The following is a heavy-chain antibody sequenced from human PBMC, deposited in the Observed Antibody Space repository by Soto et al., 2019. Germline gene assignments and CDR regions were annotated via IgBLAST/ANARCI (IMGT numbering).Heavy chain of an antibody. CDR1: GFTFTTYA. J-gene: IGHJ4*02. V-gene: IGHV3-23*01. Sequence: GSLRLSCAVSGFTFTTYAMSWVRQAPGKGLEWVAAVGGSGATTYYTDSVKGRFTISRDNSNNMLYLQMNSLRDEDSAIYYCAKDGAATRGYFDYWGQGALVTVSS. CDR2: VGGSGATT. D-gene: IGHD6-13*01. CDR3: AKDGAATRGYFDY.